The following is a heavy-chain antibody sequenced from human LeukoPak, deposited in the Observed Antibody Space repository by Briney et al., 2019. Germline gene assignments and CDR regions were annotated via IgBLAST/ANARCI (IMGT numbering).Heavy chain of an antibody. V-gene: IGHV3-30*01. CDR3: AREYSGYGKLDY. CDR1: GFTFSSYW. Sequence: PGGSLRLSCAASGFTFSSYWMSWVRQAPGKGLEWVAVISYDGSNKYYADSVKGRFTISRDNSKNTLYLQMNSLRAEDTAVYYCAREYSGYGKLDYWGQGTLVTVSS. J-gene: IGHJ4*02. CDR2: ISYDGSNK. D-gene: IGHD5-12*01.